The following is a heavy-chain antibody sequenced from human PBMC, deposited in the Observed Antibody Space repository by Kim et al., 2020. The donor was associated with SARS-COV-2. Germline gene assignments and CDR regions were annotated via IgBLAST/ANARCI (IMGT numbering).Heavy chain of an antibody. CDR1: GGTFSSYA. V-gene: IGHV1-69*13. CDR3: ARGPNYDILTGYPGLYYYYGMDV. Sequence: SVKVSCKASGGTFSSYAISWVRQAPGQGLEWMGGIIPIFGTANYAQKFQGRVTITADESTSTAYMELSSLRSEDTAVYYCARGPNYDILTGYPGLYYYYGMDVWGQGTTVTVSS. CDR2: IIPIFGTA. D-gene: IGHD3-9*01. J-gene: IGHJ6*02.